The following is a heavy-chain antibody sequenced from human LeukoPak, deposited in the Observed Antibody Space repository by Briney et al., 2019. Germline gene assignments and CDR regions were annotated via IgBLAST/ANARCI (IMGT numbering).Heavy chain of an antibody. V-gene: IGHV1-18*01. J-gene: IGHJ5*02. CDR3: ARTGLRYFDWSDSANRFDP. Sequence: EASVKVSCKASGYTFTNYGISWVRQAPGQGLEWMGWISAYNGKTDYLQKVQGRVTMTTDTSTSTAYMELRNLRSDDTAVYYCARTGLRYFDWSDSANRFDPWGQGTLVTVSS. CDR2: ISAYNGKT. CDR1: GYTFTNYG. D-gene: IGHD3-9*01.